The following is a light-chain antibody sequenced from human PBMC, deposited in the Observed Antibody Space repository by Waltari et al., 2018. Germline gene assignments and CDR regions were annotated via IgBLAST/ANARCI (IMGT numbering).Light chain of an antibody. Sequence: DIQMTQSPSSLSASVGDRVTITCRASQSISTYLHWYQHITGKAPNLLIYAASTLQGGVPSRFSGSGSGTDFTLTISSLQPEDFATYYCQQSSSTPPTFAQGTKVEVK. CDR2: AAS. CDR3: QQSSSTPPT. V-gene: IGKV1-39*01. J-gene: IGKJ1*01. CDR1: QSISTY.